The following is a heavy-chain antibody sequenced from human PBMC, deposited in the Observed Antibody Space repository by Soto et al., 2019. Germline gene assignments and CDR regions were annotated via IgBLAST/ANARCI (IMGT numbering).Heavy chain of an antibody. J-gene: IGHJ3*02. CDR3: ARSIAARNDDAFDI. V-gene: IGHV1-3*01. Sequence: ASVKFSCKASGYTFTSYAMHWVRQAPGQRLEWMGWINAGNGNTKYSQKFQGRVTITRDTSASTAYMELSSLRSEDTAVYYCARSIAARNDDAFDIWGQGTMVTVSS. CDR2: INAGNGNT. D-gene: IGHD6-6*01. CDR1: GYTFTSYA.